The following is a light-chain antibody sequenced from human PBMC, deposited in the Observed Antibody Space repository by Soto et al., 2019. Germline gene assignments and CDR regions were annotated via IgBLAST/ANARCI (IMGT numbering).Light chain of an antibody. CDR3: QQSYTTANT. CDR1: QSISDY. V-gene: IGKV1-39*01. Sequence: DIQMTQFPSSLSASVGDRVTITCRASQSISDYLNWYQKKPGNAPKLLIYGTSYLQSEVPSRFSGRGSGTDFTLTISSLQLEDFATYFCQQSYTTANTFGQGTRLEIK. J-gene: IGKJ2*01. CDR2: GTS.